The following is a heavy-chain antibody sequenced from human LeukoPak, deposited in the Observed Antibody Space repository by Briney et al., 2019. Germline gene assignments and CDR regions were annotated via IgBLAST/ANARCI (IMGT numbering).Heavy chain of an antibody. CDR1: GGTFSSYA. Sequence: SVKVSCKASGGTFSSYAISWVRQAPGQGLEWMGGIIPIFGTANYAQKFQGRVTITADESTSTAYMELSSLRSEDTVVYYCARDRSLDIVVVPAAIGGWFDPWGQGTLVTVSS. J-gene: IGHJ5*02. V-gene: IGHV1-69*13. CDR3: ARDRSLDIVVVPAAIGGWFDP. D-gene: IGHD2-2*01. CDR2: IIPIFGTA.